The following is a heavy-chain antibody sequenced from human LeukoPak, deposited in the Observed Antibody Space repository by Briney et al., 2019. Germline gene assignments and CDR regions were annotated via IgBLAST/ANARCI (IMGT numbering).Heavy chain of an antibody. Sequence: ASVKISCKVSGYTFTDYYMHWVQQAPGKGLEWMGLVDPEDGETKYAEKFQGRVTITADTSTDTAYMELSSLRSEDTAVYYCATDPPHSGSYYAFDIWGQGTMVTVSS. CDR1: GYTFTDYY. CDR3: ATDPPHSGSYYAFDI. D-gene: IGHD1-26*01. V-gene: IGHV1-69-2*01. CDR2: VDPEDGET. J-gene: IGHJ3*02.